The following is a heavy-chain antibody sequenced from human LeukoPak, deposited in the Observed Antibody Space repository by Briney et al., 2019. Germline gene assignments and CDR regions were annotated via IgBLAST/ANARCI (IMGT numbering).Heavy chain of an antibody. CDR1: GFTFSNYG. J-gene: IGHJ4*02. V-gene: IGHV3-30*18. Sequence: PGGSLRLSCAAPGFTFSNYGMHWVRQAPGKGLEWVAVISYAGRNRYYAESMEGRFTISRDNSKSTVYLQMTSLSAEDTAVYYWAKELGDPDYWGQGTLVTVSS. D-gene: IGHD1-26*01. CDR3: AKELGDPDY. CDR2: ISYAGRNR.